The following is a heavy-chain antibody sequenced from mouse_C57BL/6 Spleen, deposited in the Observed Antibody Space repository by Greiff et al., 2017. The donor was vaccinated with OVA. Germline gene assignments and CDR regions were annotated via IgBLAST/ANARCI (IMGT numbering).Heavy chain of an antibody. CDR3: ARHKYFDV. Sequence: EVKLMESGGDLVKPGGSLKLSCAASGFTFSSYGMSWVRQTPDKRLEWVATISSGGSYTYYPDSVKGRFTISRDNAKNTLCLQMGSLKSEDTAMYYCARHKYFDVWGTGTTVTVSS. CDR2: ISSGGSYT. J-gene: IGHJ1*03. V-gene: IGHV5-6*01. CDR1: GFTFSSYG.